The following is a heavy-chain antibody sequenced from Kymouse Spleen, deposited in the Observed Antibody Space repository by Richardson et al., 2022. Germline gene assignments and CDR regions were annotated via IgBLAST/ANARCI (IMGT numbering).Heavy chain of an antibody. CDR3: AREYYDFWSGPYYFDY. J-gene: IGHJ4*02. CDR1: GFTFSSYS. V-gene: IGHV3-48*02. CDR2: ISSSSSTI. Sequence: EVQLVESGGGLVQPGGSLRLSCAASGFTFSSYSMNWVRQAPGKGLEWVSYISSSSSTIYYADSVKGRFTISRDNAKNSLYLQMNSLRDEDTAVYYCAREYYDFWSGPYYFDYWGQGTLVTVSS. D-gene: IGHD3-3*01.